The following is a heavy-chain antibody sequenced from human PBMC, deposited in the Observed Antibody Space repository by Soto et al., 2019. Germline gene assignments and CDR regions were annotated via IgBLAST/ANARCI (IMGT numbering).Heavy chain of an antibody. D-gene: IGHD6-19*01. CDR3: AMRSDSSGWYPEYFQH. CDR2: IKQDGSEK. CDR1: GFTFSSYW. J-gene: IGHJ1*01. Sequence: VQLVESGGGLVQPGGSLRLSCAASGFTFSSYWMSWVRQAPGKGLEWVANIKQDGSEKYYVDSVKGRFTISRDNAKNSLYLQMNSLRAEDTAVYYCAMRSDSSGWYPEYFQHWGQGTLVTVSS. V-gene: IGHV3-7*01.